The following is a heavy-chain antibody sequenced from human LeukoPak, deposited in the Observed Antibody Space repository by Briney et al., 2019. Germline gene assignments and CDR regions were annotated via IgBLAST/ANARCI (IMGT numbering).Heavy chain of an antibody. CDR3: ARGFDSSLDY. CDR2: ISGYNGNT. V-gene: IGHV1-18*01. Sequence: ASVKVSCKASGYTFTSYGISWVRQAPGQGLEWMGWISGYNGNTNYAQKFQGRVTMTRDTSISTAYMELSRLRSDDTAVYYCARGFDSSLDYWGQGTLVTVSS. CDR1: GYTFTSYG. D-gene: IGHD3-22*01. J-gene: IGHJ4*02.